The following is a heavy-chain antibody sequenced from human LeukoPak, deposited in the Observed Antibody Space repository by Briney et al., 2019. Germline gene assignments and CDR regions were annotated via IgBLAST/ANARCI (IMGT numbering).Heavy chain of an antibody. CDR1: GFTFSSYG. CDR3: AKDGGHYFVDY. CDR2: TRYDGSTK. J-gene: IGHJ4*02. Sequence: GGSLRLSCAPAGFTFSSYGMHWVRQAPGKGLEWVAYTRYDGSTKYHVDSVKGRFTISRDNSKNMLYLQMNSLRAEDTALYYCAKDGGHYFVDYWGQGTLVTVSS. D-gene: IGHD3-9*01. V-gene: IGHV3-30*02.